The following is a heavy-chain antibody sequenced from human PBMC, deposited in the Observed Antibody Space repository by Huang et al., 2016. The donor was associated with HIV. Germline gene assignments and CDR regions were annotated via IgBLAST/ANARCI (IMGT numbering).Heavy chain of an antibody. V-gene: IGHV3-15*01. J-gene: IGHJ6*03. CDR3: TTVKSGYELYYYYYYIDV. Sequence: EVQLVESGGGLVKPGGSLRLSCAASGFTFSNAWMSWVRQAPGKGLEWVGRIKSKTDGGTTDYAAPVKGRFTISRDDSKNTLYLQMNSLKTEDTAVYYCTTVKSGYELYYYYYYIDVWGKGTTVTVSS. CDR2: IKSKTDGGTT. D-gene: IGHD5-12*01. CDR1: GFTFSNAW.